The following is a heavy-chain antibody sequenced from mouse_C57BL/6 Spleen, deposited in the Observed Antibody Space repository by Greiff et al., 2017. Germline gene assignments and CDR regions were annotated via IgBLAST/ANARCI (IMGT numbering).Heavy chain of an antibody. CDR1: GYTFTSYW. V-gene: IGHV1-69*01. J-gene: IGHJ4*01. CDR2: IDPSDSYT. CDR3: ARGVAMDY. Sequence: QVQLQQPGAELVMPGASVKLSCKASGYTFTSYWMHWVKQRPGPGLEWIGEIDPSDSYTNYNQKFKGKSTLTVDKSSSTAYMQLSSLTSEDSAVYYCARGVAMDYWGQGTSVTVSS.